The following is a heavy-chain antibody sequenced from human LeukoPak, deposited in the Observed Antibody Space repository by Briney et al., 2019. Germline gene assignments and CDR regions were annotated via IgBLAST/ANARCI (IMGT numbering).Heavy chain of an antibody. D-gene: IGHD5-12*01. CDR1: GYTFTVYY. CDR3: ARDYGGILVAETFDY. V-gene: IGHV1-2*02. J-gene: IGHJ4*02. CDR2: INPNSGGT. Sequence: ASVTVSFKASGYTFTVYYMHWVRQAPGQGLEWMGWINPNSGGTNYAQKFQDRVTMTRDTSISTAYMGLSRLRSDDTAVYYCARDYGGILVAETFDYWGQGTLVTVSS.